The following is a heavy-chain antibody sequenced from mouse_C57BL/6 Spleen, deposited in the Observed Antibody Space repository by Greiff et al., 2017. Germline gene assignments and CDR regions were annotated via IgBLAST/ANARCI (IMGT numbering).Heavy chain of an antibody. CDR1: GYTFTSYW. J-gene: IGHJ2*01. CDR2: INPSSGYT. V-gene: IGHV1-7*01. Sequence: QVQLQQPGAELVKPGASVKLSCKASGYTFTSYWMHWVKQRPGQGLEWIGYINPSSGYTKYNQKFKDKATLTADKSSSTAYMQLRSLTYADSAVYYCARQLRLYFDYWGQGTTLTVSS. D-gene: IGHD3-2*02. CDR3: ARQLRLYFDY.